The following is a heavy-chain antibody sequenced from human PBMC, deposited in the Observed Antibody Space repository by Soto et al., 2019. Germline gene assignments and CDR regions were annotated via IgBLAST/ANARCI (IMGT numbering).Heavy chain of an antibody. J-gene: IGHJ6*02. D-gene: IGHD3-10*01. Sequence: PSETLSLTCTVSGGSISSYYWSWIRQPPGKGLEWIGYIYYSGSTNYNPSLKSRVTISVDTSKNQFSLKLSSVTAADTAVYYCARDPGVLLWFGETGGMDVWVQGTTVTVSS. CDR3: ARDPGVLLWFGETGGMDV. CDR1: GGSISSYY. CDR2: IYYSGST. V-gene: IGHV4-59*01.